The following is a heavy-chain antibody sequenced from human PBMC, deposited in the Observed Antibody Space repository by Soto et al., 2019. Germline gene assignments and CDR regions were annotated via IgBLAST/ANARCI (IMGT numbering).Heavy chain of an antibody. J-gene: IGHJ4*02. CDR2: IYYSGST. CDR1: GGSISSSSYY. V-gene: IGHV4-39*01. CDR3: ARRPGGYIDY. D-gene: IGHD3-10*01. Sequence: QLQLQESGPGLVKPSETLSLTCTVSGGSISSSSYYWGWIRQPPGKGLEWIGCIYYSGSTYYNPSLKSRVTISVDTSKNQFSLKLSSVTAADTAVYYCARRPGGYIDYWGQGTLVTVSS.